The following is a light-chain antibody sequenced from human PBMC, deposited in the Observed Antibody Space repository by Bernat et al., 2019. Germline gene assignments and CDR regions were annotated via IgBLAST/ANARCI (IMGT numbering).Light chain of an antibody. J-gene: IGKJ4*01. CDR1: QNINDY. CDR3: QHRSSWPLT. Sequence: EIVLTQAPDTLSLSPGETANLSCRASQNINDYLGWYQQKPSQAPRLLIYDVSNRAAGIPDRFSGSGSGTDFTLSINSLDPEDFAVYYCQHRSSWPLTFGGGTKVEI. CDR2: DVS. V-gene: IGKV3-11*01.